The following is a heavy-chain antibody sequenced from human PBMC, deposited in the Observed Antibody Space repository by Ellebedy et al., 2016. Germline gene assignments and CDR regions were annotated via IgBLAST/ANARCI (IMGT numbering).Heavy chain of an antibody. CDR1: GGSISSSNW. Sequence: SETLSLXXAVSGGSISSSNWWSWVRQPPGKGLEWIGEIYHSGSTNYNPSLKSRVTISVDKSKNQFSLKLSSVTAADTAVYYCARELAGTPGPFDYWGQGTLVTVSS. D-gene: IGHD6-19*01. CDR2: IYHSGST. V-gene: IGHV4-4*02. J-gene: IGHJ4*02. CDR3: ARELAGTPGPFDY.